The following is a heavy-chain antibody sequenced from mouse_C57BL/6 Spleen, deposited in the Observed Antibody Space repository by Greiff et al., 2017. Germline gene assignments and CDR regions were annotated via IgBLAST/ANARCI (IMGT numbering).Heavy chain of an antibody. J-gene: IGHJ2*01. CDR1: GYTFTSYW. CDR2: IHPSDSDT. D-gene: IGHD1-1*01. V-gene: IGHV1-74*01. Sequence: QVQLQQPGAELVKPGASVKVSCKASGYTFTSYWMHWVKQRPGQGLEWIGRIHPSDSDTNYNQKFKGKATLTVDKSSSTAYMQLSRLTSEDSAVYYCALYYGSSYLYYFDYWGQGTTLTVSS. CDR3: ALYYGSSYLYYFDY.